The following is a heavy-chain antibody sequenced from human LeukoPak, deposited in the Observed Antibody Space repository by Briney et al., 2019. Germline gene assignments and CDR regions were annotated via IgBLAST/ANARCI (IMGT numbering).Heavy chain of an antibody. Sequence: GGSLRLSCAASGFSFSTYGMHWVRQAPGKGLAWVAVISSDGSDKYPAESVKGRFTISRDNSKNTLYLQMNSLRAEDTAVYYCARDNSGWLDYWGQGTLVTVSP. CDR3: ARDNSGWLDY. CDR1: GFSFSTYG. D-gene: IGHD6-19*01. CDR2: ISSDGSDK. J-gene: IGHJ4*02. V-gene: IGHV3-30*03.